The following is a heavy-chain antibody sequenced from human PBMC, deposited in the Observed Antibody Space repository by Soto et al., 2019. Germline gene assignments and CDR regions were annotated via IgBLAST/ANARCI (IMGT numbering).Heavy chain of an antibody. V-gene: IGHV1-69*01. CDR2: IIPLFGTA. CDR3: ASEGYGDYGKPFDY. J-gene: IGHJ4*02. CDR1: GGTFSSYT. Sequence: QVQLVQSGAEVKKPGSSVKVSCKASGGTFSSYTISWVRQAPGQGLEWMGGIIPLFGTANYVQKFQGRVTITAEESKNTAYMQLSSLRSEDRGVYYCASEGYGDYGKPFDYWGQGALVVVSS. D-gene: IGHD4-17*01.